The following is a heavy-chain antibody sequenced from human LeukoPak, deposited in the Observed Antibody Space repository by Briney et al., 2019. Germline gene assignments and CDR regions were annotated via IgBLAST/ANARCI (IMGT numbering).Heavy chain of an antibody. D-gene: IGHD3-3*01. Sequence: SETLSLTCAVYGGSFSGYYWSWIRQPPGKGLEWIGEINHSGSTNYNPSLKSRVTISVDTSKNQFSLKLSSVTAADTAVYYCARHAVKLDDFWSGYYQFDYWGQGTLVTVSS. J-gene: IGHJ4*02. CDR3: ARHAVKLDDFWSGYYQFDY. V-gene: IGHV4-34*01. CDR2: INHSGST. CDR1: GGSFSGYY.